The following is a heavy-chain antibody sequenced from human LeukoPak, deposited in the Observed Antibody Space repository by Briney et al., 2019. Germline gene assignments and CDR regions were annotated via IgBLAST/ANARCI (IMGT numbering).Heavy chain of an antibody. D-gene: IGHD5-12*01. J-gene: IGHJ5*02. Sequence: GGSLRLSCAASGFTFNRHGMRWVPQAPGKGREWVSALSGSSGNTYYADHVKGRFTISRDNSTNTLYLQMISLRAEDTAVYYCAKEKSGYDSPRFDPWGQGTLVTVSS. CDR2: LSGSSGNT. CDR1: GFTFNRHG. CDR3: AKEKSGYDSPRFDP. V-gene: IGHV3-23*01.